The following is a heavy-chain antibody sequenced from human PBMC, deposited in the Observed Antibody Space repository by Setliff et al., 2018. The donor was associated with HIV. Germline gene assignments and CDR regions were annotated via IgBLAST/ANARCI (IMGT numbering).Heavy chain of an antibody. V-gene: IGHV3-30*03. CDR2: ISYDGINE. Sequence: GGSLRLSCAASGFKFGTYGMHWVRQAPGKGLEWVAAISYDGINEYYSESVKGRFAISRDNSKNALYLQMNSLRLQDTAVYFCTRDGGGDYGVYAPDYWGQGTLVTVSS. D-gene: IGHD4-17*01. CDR1: GFKFGTYG. CDR3: TRDGGGDYGVYAPDY. J-gene: IGHJ4*02.